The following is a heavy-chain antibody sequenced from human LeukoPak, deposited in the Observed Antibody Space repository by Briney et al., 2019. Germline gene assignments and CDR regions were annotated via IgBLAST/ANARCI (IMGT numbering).Heavy chain of an antibody. CDR1: GYSISSGYY. V-gene: IGHV4-38-2*01. J-gene: IGHJ3*01. Sequence: SETLSLTCGVSGYSISSGYYWGWIRQSPGKGLEWIGTISHSGSIYYNPSLKSRVTLSVDTSKSQFSLKLNSVTAADTAVYYCARMGVSYYYDSSTYYPLAFDVWGQGTMVTVSS. CDR2: ISHSGSI. D-gene: IGHD3-22*01. CDR3: ARMGVSYYYDSSTYYPLAFDV.